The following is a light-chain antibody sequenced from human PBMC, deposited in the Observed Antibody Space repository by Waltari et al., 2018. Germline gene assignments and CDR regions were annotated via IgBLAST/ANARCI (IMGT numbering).Light chain of an antibody. CDR3: QHRSNWPRT. CDR1: QSASTS. Sequence: ELVMTQSPATLSVSPGERASLSCRASQSASTSLAWYQQTPGQAPRLLIYRASTRAAGIPDRFSGSGSGTEFTLTISSLQSEDSAIYYCQHRSNWPRTFGQGTRLEIK. J-gene: IGKJ5*01. V-gene: IGKV3-15*01. CDR2: RAS.